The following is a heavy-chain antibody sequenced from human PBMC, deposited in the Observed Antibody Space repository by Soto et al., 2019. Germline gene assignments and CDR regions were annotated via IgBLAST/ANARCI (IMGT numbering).Heavy chain of an antibody. V-gene: IGHV3-21*01. CDR1: GFTFSSYS. D-gene: IGHD3-10*01. J-gene: IGHJ6*02. Sequence: EVQLVESGGGLVKPGGSLRLSCAASGFTFSSYSMNWVRQAPGKGLEWVSSISSGSSYIYYEDSVKGRFTISRDNAKKSPYLQVNSLRGEDTAVYYCARSSGGSGKLWNYYGMDVWGQGTTVTVSS. CDR2: ISSGSSYI. CDR3: ARSSGGSGKLWNYYGMDV.